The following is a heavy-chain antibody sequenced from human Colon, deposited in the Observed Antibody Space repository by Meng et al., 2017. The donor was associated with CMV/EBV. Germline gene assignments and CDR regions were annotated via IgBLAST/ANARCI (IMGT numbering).Heavy chain of an antibody. V-gene: IGHV3-48*03. CDR2: ISDAGSTW. D-gene: IGHD4-17*01. CDR3: AKTVTTNYYYGMDV. Sequence: GGSLRLSCAASGFTLSSYEMAWVRQAPGKGLEWISYISDAGSTWHYADSVKGRFTISRDNSKNTLYLQMNSLRAEDTAVYYCAKTVTTNYYYGMDVWGQGTTVTVSS. J-gene: IGHJ6*02. CDR1: GFTLSSYE.